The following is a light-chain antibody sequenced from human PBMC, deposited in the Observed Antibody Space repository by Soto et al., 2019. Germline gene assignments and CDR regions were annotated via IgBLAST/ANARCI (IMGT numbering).Light chain of an antibody. Sequence: EIVMTQSPATLSVSTGERATLSCRASQNILSNLAWYQQKPGQAPRLLIYGASTRATGIPDRFSGTGSGTDFTLTISRLEPEDFAVYYCQHFGDSPITFGQGTRLEIK. V-gene: IGKV3D-15*01. CDR1: QNILSN. J-gene: IGKJ5*01. CDR3: QHFGDSPIT. CDR2: GAS.